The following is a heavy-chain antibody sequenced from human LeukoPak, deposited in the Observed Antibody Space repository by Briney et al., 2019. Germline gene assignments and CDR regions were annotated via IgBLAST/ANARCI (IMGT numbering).Heavy chain of an antibody. CDR3: ARDRFGESFDY. J-gene: IGHJ4*02. CDR2: INHSGST. CDR1: GGSFSGYY. V-gene: IGHV4-34*01. D-gene: IGHD3-10*01. Sequence: KSSETLSLTCAVYGGSFSGYYWSWIRQPPGKGLEWIGEINHSGSTNYNPSLKSRVTISVDTSKNQFSLKLSSVTAADTAVYYCARDRFGESFDYWGQGTLVTVSS.